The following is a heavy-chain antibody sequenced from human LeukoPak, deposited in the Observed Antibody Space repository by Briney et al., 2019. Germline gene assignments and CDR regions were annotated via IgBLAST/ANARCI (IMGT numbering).Heavy chain of an antibody. CDR3: ARDGHWYYGMDV. CDR1: GFPFSNYW. Sequence: PGGSLRLSCAASGFPFSNYWMHWVRQAPGKGLVWVSRINSDGSSTNYADSVKGRFTISRDNAKNTLYLQMNSLRAEDTAVYYCARDGHWYYGMDVWGQGTTVTVSS. CDR2: INSDGSST. V-gene: IGHV3-74*01. J-gene: IGHJ6*02.